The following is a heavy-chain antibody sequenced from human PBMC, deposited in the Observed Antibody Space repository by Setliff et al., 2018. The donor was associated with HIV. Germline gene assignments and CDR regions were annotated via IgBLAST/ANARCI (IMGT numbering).Heavy chain of an antibody. V-gene: IGHV3-21*01. CDR1: GFTFSTYS. Sequence: GGSLRLSCEASGFTFSTYSMNWVRQAPGKGLEWVSSISSSSSYIYYADSVKGRFTISRDNAKNSLYLQMNSLRAEDTAVYYCARDQPRITMIVVVPFPMDVWGKGTTVTVSS. CDR2: ISSSSSYI. J-gene: IGHJ6*03. CDR3: ARDQPRITMIVVVPFPMDV. D-gene: IGHD3-22*01.